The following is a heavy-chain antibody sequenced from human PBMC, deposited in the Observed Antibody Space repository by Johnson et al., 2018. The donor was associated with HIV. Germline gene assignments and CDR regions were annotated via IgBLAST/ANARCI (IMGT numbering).Heavy chain of an antibody. J-gene: IGHJ3*02. CDR1: GLTFSSYA. CDR2: ISYDGGNK. Sequence: QVQLVESGGGLVQPGGSLRLSCAASGLTFSSYAMHWVRQAPGKGLEWVAGISYDGGNKYYADSVKGRFTISRDNAKNSLYLQMNSLRAEDTAVYSCARKEHGYYVFGNAFDIWGQGTMVTVSS. V-gene: IGHV3-30*04. D-gene: IGHD4-17*01. CDR3: ARKEHGYYVFGNAFDI.